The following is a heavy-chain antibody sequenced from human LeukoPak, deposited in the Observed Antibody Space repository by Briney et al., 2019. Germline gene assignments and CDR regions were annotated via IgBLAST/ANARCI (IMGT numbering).Heavy chain of an antibody. V-gene: IGHV4-30-2*01. CDR3: ARGRDSSGYIDY. D-gene: IGHD3-22*01. Sequence: SQTLSLTCAVPGGSISSGGYSWSWIRQPPGKGLEWIGYVYHSGSTYYNPSLKSRVTISVDRSKNQFSLKLSSVTAADTAVYYCARGRDSSGYIDYWGQGTLVTVSS. J-gene: IGHJ4*02. CDR1: GGSISSGGYS. CDR2: VYHSGST.